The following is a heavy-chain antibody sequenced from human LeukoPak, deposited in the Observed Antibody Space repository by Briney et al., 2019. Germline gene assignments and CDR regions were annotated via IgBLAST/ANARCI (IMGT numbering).Heavy chain of an antibody. D-gene: IGHD4-17*01. Sequence: PSETLSLTCTVSGGSISSGDYYWSWIRQPPGKGLEWIGYIYYSGSTYYNLSLKSRVTISVDTSKNQFSLKLSSVTAADTAVYYCARFGGDDYGDYFDYWGQGTLVTVSS. CDR1: GGSISSGDYY. J-gene: IGHJ4*02. CDR3: ARFGGDDYGDYFDY. V-gene: IGHV4-30-4*01. CDR2: IYYSGST.